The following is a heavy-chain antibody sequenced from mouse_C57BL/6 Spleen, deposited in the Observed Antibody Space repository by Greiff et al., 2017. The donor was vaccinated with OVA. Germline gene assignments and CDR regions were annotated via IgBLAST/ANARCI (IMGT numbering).Heavy chain of an antibody. Sequence: VQLQQSGPELVKPGASVKISCKASGYTFTDYYMNWVKQSHGKSLEWIGDINPNNGGTSYNQKFKGKATLTVDKSSSTAYMELRSLTSEDSAVYYCARDYYAGNYFDYWGQGTTLTVSS. D-gene: IGHD1-1*01. CDR1: GYTFTDYY. CDR3: ARDYYAGNYFDY. V-gene: IGHV1-26*01. J-gene: IGHJ2*01. CDR2: INPNNGGT.